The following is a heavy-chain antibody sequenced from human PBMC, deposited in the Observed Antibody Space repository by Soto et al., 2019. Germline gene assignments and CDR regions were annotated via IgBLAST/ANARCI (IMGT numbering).Heavy chain of an antibody. J-gene: IGHJ4*02. CDR2: IGTAGDT. Sequence: PGGSLRLSCAASGFTFSSYDMHWVRQATGKGLEWVSAIGTAGDTYYPGSVKGRFTISRENAKNSLYLQMNSLRAEDTAVYYCARGYYYGSGSYYLFDYWGQGTLVTVSS. D-gene: IGHD3-10*01. CDR1: GFTFSSYD. CDR3: ARGYYYGSGSYYLFDY. V-gene: IGHV3-13*01.